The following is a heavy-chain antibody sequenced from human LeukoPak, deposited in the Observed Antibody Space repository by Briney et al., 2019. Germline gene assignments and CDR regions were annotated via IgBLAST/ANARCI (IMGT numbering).Heavy chain of an antibody. CDR3: AREREDDYDSSGYLEYFQH. Sequence: GRSLRLSCAASGLTFRSYDMQWVRQAPGKGLVWVAVISYDGSNKYYADSVKGRFTISRDNSKNTLYLQMNSLRAENTAVYYCAREREDDYDSSGYLEYFQHWGQGTLVTVSS. D-gene: IGHD3-22*01. V-gene: IGHV3-30-3*01. CDR1: GLTFRSYD. CDR2: ISYDGSNK. J-gene: IGHJ1*01.